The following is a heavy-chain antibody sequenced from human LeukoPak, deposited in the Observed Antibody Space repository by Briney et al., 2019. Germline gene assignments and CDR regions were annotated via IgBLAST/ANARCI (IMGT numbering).Heavy chain of an antibody. Sequence: SETLSLTCAVYGGPFSGYYWRWIRQPPGKGLEWLGEINHSGSTNYNPSLKSRVTISVDTSKNQFSLKLSSVTAADTAVYYCARGLGTVVVIAATPNGMDVWGQGTTVTVSS. V-gene: IGHV4-34*01. CDR3: ARGLGTVVVIAATPNGMDV. CDR1: GGPFSGYY. D-gene: IGHD2-15*01. J-gene: IGHJ6*02. CDR2: INHSGST.